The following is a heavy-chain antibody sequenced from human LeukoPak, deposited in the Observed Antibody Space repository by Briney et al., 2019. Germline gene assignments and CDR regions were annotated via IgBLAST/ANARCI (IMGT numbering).Heavy chain of an antibody. CDR1: GGTFSSYT. Sequence: SVKVSCKASGGTFSSYTISWVRQAPGQGLEWMGRIIPILGIANYAQKFQGRVTITADKSTSAAYMELSSLRSEDTAVYYCARQGSGYYHFDYWGQGTLVTVSS. V-gene: IGHV1-69*02. CDR2: IIPILGIA. J-gene: IGHJ4*02. D-gene: IGHD3-3*01. CDR3: ARQGSGYYHFDY.